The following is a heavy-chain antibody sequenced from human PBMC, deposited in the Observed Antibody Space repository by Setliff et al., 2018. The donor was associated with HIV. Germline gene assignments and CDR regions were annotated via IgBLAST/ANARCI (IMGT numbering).Heavy chain of an antibody. J-gene: IGHJ6*03. D-gene: IGHD2-2*01. CDR2: IYYSGST. V-gene: IGHV4-59*01. Sequence: SETLSLTCTVSGGSISSYYWSWIQQPPGKGLEWIGYIYYSGSTNYNPSLKSRVTISVDTSKNQFSLKLSSVTAADTAVYYCARDLLGYCSSTSCHSHYMDVWGKGTTVTVSS. CDR1: GGSISSYY. CDR3: ARDLLGYCSSTSCHSHYMDV.